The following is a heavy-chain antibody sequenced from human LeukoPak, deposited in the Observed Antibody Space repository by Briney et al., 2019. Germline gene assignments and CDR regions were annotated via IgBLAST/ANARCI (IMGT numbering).Heavy chain of an antibody. CDR2: ISAYNGNT. J-gene: IGHJ6*02. Sequence: ASVKVSCKTSGYTFTSYGIGWVRQAPGQGLEWMGWISAYNGNTNYAQKLQGRVTMTTDTSTSTAYMELRSLRSDDTAVYYRAREICGGNERPYYGMDVWGQGTTVTVSS. D-gene: IGHD4-23*01. CDR1: GYTFTSYG. V-gene: IGHV1-18*01. CDR3: AREICGGNERPYYGMDV.